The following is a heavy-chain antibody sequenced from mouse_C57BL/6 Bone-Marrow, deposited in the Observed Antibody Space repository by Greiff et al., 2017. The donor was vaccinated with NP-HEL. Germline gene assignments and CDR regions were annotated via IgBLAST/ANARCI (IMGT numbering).Heavy chain of an antibody. CDR3: ARQRYYGSSYAMDY. D-gene: IGHD1-1*01. CDR1: GFTFSDYY. CDR2: ISNGGGST. V-gene: IGHV5-12*01. J-gene: IGHJ4*01. Sequence: EVKLMESGGGLVQPGGSLKLSCAASGFTFSDYYMYWVRQTPEKRLEWVAYISNGGGSTYYPDTVKGRFTISRDNAKNTLYLQMSRLKSEDTAMYYCARQRYYGSSYAMDYWGQGTSVTVSS.